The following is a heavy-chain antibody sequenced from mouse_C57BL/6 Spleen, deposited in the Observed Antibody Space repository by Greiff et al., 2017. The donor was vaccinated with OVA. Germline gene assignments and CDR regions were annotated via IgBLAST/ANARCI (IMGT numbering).Heavy chain of an antibody. Sequence: QVQLQQPGAELVKPGASVKMSCKASGYTFTSYWITWVKQRPGQGLEWIGDIYPGSGSTNYTEKFKSKATLTVDTSSSTAYMQLSSLTSEDSAVYYCARVGITTVVADYWGQGTTLTVSS. D-gene: IGHD1-1*01. V-gene: IGHV1-55*01. J-gene: IGHJ2*01. CDR2: IYPGSGST. CDR1: GYTFTSYW. CDR3: ARVGITTVVADY.